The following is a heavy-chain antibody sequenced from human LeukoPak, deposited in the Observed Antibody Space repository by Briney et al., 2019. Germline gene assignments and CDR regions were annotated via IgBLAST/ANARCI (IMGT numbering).Heavy chain of an antibody. CDR2: MNPNSGNT. J-gene: IGHJ4*02. CDR3: ARAGYDYVWGSAHEIWDY. D-gene: IGHD3-16*01. Sequence: ASVKVSCKASGYTFTSYDINWVRQATGQGLGWMGWMNPNSGNTGYAQKFQGRVTMTRNTSISTAYMELSSLRSEDTAVYYCARAGYDYVWGSAHEIWDYWGQGTLVTVSS. V-gene: IGHV1-8*01. CDR1: GYTFTSYD.